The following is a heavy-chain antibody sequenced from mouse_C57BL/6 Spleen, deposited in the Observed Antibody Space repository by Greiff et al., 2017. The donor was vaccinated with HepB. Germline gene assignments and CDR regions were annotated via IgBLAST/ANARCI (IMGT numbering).Heavy chain of an antibody. V-gene: IGHV1-26*01. CDR2: INPNNGGT. Sequence: EVQLQQSGPELVKPGASVKISCKASGYTFTDYYMNWVKQSHGKSLEWIGDINPNNGGTSYNQKFKGKATLTVDKSSSTAYMELRSLTSEDSAVYYCAIYYPDYWGQGTTLTVSS. CDR3: AIYYPDY. CDR1: GYTFTDYY. J-gene: IGHJ2*01.